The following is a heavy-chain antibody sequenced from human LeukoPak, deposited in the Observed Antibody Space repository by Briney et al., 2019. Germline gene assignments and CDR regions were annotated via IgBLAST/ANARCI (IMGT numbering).Heavy chain of an antibody. CDR3: ARRDGLGAFDI. Sequence: GESLKISCNGSGYXFTTYWICWVRQMPGKGLEWMGIIYPGDSDTRYSPSIQGQVTISADKSISTAYLQWSSLKASDTAMYYCARRDGLGAFDIWGQGTMVTVSS. V-gene: IGHV5-51*01. D-gene: IGHD5-24*01. CDR2: IYPGDSDT. J-gene: IGHJ3*02. CDR1: GYXFTTYW.